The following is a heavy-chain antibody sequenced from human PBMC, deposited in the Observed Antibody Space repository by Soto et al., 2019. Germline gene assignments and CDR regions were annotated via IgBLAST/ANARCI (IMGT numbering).Heavy chain of an antibody. CDR2: IWYDGSNK. J-gene: IGHJ6*02. V-gene: IGHV3-33*01. CDR1: GFTFSSYG. CDR3: ARGVLSNYYYYGMDV. Sequence: GGSLRLPCAASGFTFSSYGMHWVRQAPGKGLEWVAVIWYDGSNKYYADSVKGRFTISRDNSKNTLYLQMNSLRAEDTAVYYCARGVLSNYYYYGMDVWGQGTTVTVSS.